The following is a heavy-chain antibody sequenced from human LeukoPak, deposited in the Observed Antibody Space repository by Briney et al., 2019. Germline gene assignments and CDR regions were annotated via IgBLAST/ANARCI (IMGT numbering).Heavy chain of an antibody. CDR3: ARDRGSGSYYFNY. Sequence: SVKVSCKASGGTFSSYAISWVRQAPGQGLEWMGRIIPIFGTANYAQKFQGRVTITTDESTSTAYMELSSLRSDDTAVYYCARDRGSGSYYFNYWGQGTLVTVSS. V-gene: IGHV1-69*05. J-gene: IGHJ4*02. CDR1: GGTFSSYA. D-gene: IGHD3-10*01. CDR2: IIPIFGTA.